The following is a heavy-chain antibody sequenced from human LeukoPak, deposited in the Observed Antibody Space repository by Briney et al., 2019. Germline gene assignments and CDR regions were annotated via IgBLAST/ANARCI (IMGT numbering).Heavy chain of an antibody. D-gene: IGHD1-26*01. CDR3: ARVVGGTTTYYHMDV. CDR2: INNYNGNT. J-gene: IGHJ6*03. V-gene: IGHV1-18*01. Sequence: ASVKASYKASGYTFTNYDISWVRQAPGQGLEWMGWINNYNGNTHYAQNVLGRVTMTTDTSTGTAYMELGSLTSDDTAVYYCARVVGGTTTYYHMDVWGKGTTVTVSS. CDR1: GYTFTNYD.